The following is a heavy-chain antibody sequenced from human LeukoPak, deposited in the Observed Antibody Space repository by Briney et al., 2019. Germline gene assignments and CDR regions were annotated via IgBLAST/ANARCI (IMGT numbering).Heavy chain of an antibody. V-gene: IGHV4-39*01. D-gene: IGHD6-19*01. Sequence: KPSETLSLTCTVSGGSISSSSYYWGWIRQPPGKGLGWIGSIYYSGDTYYNPSLKSRRVTISVDTSKNQFSLRLSSVTAADTAVYYCARHQWHYYYYMGVWGKGSTVTVSS. CDR3: ARHQWHYYYYMGV. CDR1: GGSISSSSYY. J-gene: IGHJ6*03. CDR2: IYYSGDT.